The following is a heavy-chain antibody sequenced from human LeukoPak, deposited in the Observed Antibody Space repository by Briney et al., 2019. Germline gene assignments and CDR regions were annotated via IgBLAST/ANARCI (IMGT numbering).Heavy chain of an antibody. CDR1: GGSFSGYY. J-gene: IGHJ4*02. Sequence: PSETLSLTCAVYGGSFSGYYWSWIRQPPGKGLEWIGEINHSGSTNYNPSLKSRVTISVDTSKNQFSLKLSSVTAADTAVYSCARVRIGNGYFDYWGQGTLVTVSS. V-gene: IGHV4-34*01. CDR2: INHSGST. CDR3: ARVRIGNGYFDY. D-gene: IGHD2-15*01.